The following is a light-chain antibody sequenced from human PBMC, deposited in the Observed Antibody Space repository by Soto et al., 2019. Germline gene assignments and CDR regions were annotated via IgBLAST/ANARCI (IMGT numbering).Light chain of an antibody. J-gene: IGKJ1*01. V-gene: IGKV3-20*01. CDR3: QQYGSSRWT. CDR2: GAS. Sequence: EIVLTQSPGTLSLSPGDRATLSCRASQSVSSSYLAWYQQKPGQAPRLLIYGASSRATGIPDRFSGSGSGTDFTLTISRLEPEDFAVYYCQQYGSSRWTFGQGTKEDIK. CDR1: QSVSSSY.